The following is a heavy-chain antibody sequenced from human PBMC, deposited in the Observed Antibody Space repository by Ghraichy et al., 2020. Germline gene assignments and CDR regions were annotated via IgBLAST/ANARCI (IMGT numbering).Heavy chain of an antibody. CDR2: IRVGGGNT. Sequence: GGSLRLSCAASGFTFSSYAMSWVRQAPGKGLEWVSGIRVGGGNTYYADSVKGRFTISRDNSKNTLYLQMNSLRAEDTAVYYCAKDWDSSGYYFVDYWGQGTLVTVSS. CDR1: GFTFSSYA. D-gene: IGHD3-22*01. J-gene: IGHJ4*02. V-gene: IGHV3-23*01. CDR3: AKDWDSSGYYFVDY.